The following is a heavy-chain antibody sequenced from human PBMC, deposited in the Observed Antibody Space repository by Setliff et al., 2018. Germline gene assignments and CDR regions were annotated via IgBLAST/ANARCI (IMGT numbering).Heavy chain of an antibody. CDR1: GGSISSGNYY. V-gene: IGHV4-61*09. CDR2: IFSKGST. J-gene: IGHJ5*01. Sequence: PSETLSLTCTVSGGSISSGNYYWSWIRQPAGKAPEWIGHIFSKGSTNNNPSLKSRVTISIDSSKNQMSLRMTSVTAADTAVYYCASRRTGPGGWFDYWGQGTLVTVSS. D-gene: IGHD1-26*01. CDR3: ASRRTGPGGWFDY.